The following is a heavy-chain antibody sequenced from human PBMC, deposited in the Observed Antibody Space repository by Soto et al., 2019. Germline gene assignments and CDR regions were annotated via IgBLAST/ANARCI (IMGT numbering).Heavy chain of an antibody. CDR1: GGTFSSYA. J-gene: IGHJ5*02. CDR3: ARGVLLAASCTLGVAWFAP. D-gene: IGHD6-13*01. CDR2: IIHIFGTA. V-gene: IGHV1-69*01. Sequence: QVQLVQSGAEVKKPGSSVKVSCKASGGTFSSYAISWVRQAPGQGLEWMGGIIHIFGTANYAQKFQGRVTITADESTSTSQMELSSLRSEDTAVYYWARGVLLAASCTLGVAWFAPWGQGTLVTVSS.